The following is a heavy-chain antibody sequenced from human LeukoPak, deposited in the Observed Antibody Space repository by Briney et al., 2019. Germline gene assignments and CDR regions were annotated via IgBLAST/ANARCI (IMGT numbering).Heavy chain of an antibody. CDR3: ARDLGIRVAGPFPDY. J-gene: IGHJ4*02. CDR1: GFTFSTYS. Sequence: GGSLRLSCAASGFTFSTYSMNWVRQAPGKGLEWVSSISSTSNYIYYADSMKGRFTISRDNAKNALYLQMNSLSAEDTAVYYCARDLGIRVAGPFPDYWGQGSLVTVSS. CDR2: ISSTSNYI. D-gene: IGHD6-19*01. V-gene: IGHV3-21*01.